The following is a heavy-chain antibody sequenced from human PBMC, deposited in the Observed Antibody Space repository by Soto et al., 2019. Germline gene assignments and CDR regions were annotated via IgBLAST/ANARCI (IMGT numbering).Heavy chain of an antibody. CDR1: GYTFTSYG. D-gene: IGHD2-2*01. CDR2: ISAYNGNT. J-gene: IGHJ4*02. Sequence: ASVKVSCKASGYTFTSYGISWVRQAPGQGLEWMGWISAYNGNTNYAQKLQGRVTMTTDTSTSTAYMELRSVRSDDTAVYYCARVRYCSSTSCFADFDYWGQGTLVTVSS. V-gene: IGHV1-18*01. CDR3: ARVRYCSSTSCFADFDY.